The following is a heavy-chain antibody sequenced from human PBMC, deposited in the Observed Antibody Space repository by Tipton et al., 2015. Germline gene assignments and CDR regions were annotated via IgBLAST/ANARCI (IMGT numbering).Heavy chain of an antibody. D-gene: IGHD3-9*01. Sequence: PGLVKPSETLSLTCTVSSDSISKYYWSWIRQPPGKELEWIGYIQYSGSTNYNPSLKSRVTMSRDTSKNQFSLKLTSVTAADTAVYYCACQDYDSLTRDYQTVDYWGQGTLVTVSS. J-gene: IGHJ4*02. V-gene: IGHV4-59*08. CDR3: ACQDYDSLTRDYQTVDY. CDR1: SDSISKYY. CDR2: IQYSGST.